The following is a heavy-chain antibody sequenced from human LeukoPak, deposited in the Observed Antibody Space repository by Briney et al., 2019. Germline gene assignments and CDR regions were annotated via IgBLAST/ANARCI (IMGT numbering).Heavy chain of an antibody. CDR2: IAYSGDT. Sequence: PSQTLSLTCTVSGGSISSGGYYWSWIRQHPGKGLEWIGYIAYSGDTYYNPSLRSRITISADTSQTQFSLKLRYATAADTAVYYCAKQRLPGTVDYWGQGTPVTVSS. J-gene: IGHJ4*02. CDR1: GGSISSGGYY. V-gene: IGHV4-31*03. CDR3: AKQRLPGTVDY. D-gene: IGHD6-25*01.